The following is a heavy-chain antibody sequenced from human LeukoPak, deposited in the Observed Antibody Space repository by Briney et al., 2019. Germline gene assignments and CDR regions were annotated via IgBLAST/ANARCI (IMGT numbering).Heavy chain of an antibody. D-gene: IGHD3-3*01. CDR2: ISGSGGST. Sequence: PGGSLRLSCAASGFTFSSYAMSWVRQAPGKGLEWVSAISGSGGSTYYADSVKGRFTISRDNSKNTLYLQMNSLRAGDTAVYYCAKADAYYDFWSGRNYWGQGTLVTVSS. J-gene: IGHJ4*02. CDR1: GFTFSSYA. V-gene: IGHV3-23*01. CDR3: AKADAYYDFWSGRNY.